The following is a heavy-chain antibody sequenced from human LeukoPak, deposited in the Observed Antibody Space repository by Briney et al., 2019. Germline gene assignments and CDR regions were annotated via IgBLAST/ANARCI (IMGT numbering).Heavy chain of an antibody. CDR1: GFTFSSYA. J-gene: IGHJ3*02. V-gene: IGHV3-64D*06. Sequence: RGSLRLSCAASGFTFSSYAMHWVRQAPGKGLEYVSAISSNGGSTYYADSVKGRFTISRDNSKNTLYLQMSSLRAEDTAVYYCVKGSGGYDLDAFDIWGQGTMVTVSS. CDR2: ISSNGGST. CDR3: VKGSGGYDLDAFDI. D-gene: IGHD5-12*01.